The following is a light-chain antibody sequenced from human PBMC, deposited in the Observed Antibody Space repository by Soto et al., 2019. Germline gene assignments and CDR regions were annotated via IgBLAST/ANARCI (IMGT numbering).Light chain of an antibody. CDR2: LSSDGSH. J-gene: IGLJ2*01. V-gene: IGLV4-69*01. CDR1: SGHTSYT. CDR3: QTWGTGIVV. Sequence: QLVLTQSPSASASLGASVKLTCTLSSGHTSYTIAWHQQQPEKGPRYLMKLSSDGSHTRGDGIPDRFSGSKSGAERYLTISSLQSEDEADYYCQTWGTGIVVFGGGTKVTVL.